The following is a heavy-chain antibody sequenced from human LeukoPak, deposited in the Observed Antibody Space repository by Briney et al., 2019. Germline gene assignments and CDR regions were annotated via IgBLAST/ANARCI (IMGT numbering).Heavy chain of an antibody. J-gene: IGHJ4*02. D-gene: IGHD1-26*01. CDR3: ARGPYSGSNFDY. V-gene: IGHV4-61*02. CDR1: GGSISSSSYY. Sequence: DPSETLSLTCTVSGGSISSSSYYWGWIRQPAGKGLEWIGRIFPGGSTNYNPSLKSRVTMSVDTSKNQFSLRLSSVTAVDTAVYYCARGPYSGSNFDYWGQGSLVIVSS. CDR2: IFPGGST.